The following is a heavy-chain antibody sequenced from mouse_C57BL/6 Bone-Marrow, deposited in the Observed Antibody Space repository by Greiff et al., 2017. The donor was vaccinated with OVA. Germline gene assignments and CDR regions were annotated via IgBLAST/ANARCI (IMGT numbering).Heavy chain of an antibody. CDR3: ARRGTMVPYFDV. CDR2: IDPSDSET. D-gene: IGHD1-1*02. CDR1: GYTFTSYW. V-gene: IGHV1-52*01. J-gene: IGHJ1*03. Sequence: VQLQQPGAELVRPGSSVKLSCKASGYTFTSYWMHWVKQRPIQGLEWIGNIDPSDSETHYNQKFKDKATLTVDKSSSTAYMQLSSLTSEDSAVYYCARRGTMVPYFDVWGTGTTVTVSS.